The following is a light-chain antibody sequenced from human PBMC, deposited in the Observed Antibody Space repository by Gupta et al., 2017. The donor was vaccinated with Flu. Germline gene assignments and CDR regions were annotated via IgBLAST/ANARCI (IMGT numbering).Light chain of an antibody. J-gene: IGLJ3*02. V-gene: IGLV2-14*01. CDR1: NNDIGGYDY. CDR3: NSFISPTIPWV. Sequence: QSALTQPASVSGSPGQTLIISCTGTNNDIGGYDYVSWYQHHPGRAPKLIIYAVNRRPSGISSRFSGSKYGDTAYLTISGLQSEDEADYYCNSFISPTIPWVFGGGTKLTVL. CDR2: AVN.